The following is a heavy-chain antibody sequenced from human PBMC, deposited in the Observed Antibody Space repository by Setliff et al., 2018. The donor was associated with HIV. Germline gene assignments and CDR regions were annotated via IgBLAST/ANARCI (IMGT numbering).Heavy chain of an antibody. CDR2: IYSGGST. CDR1: EVIVSNNY. D-gene: IGHD1-26*01. Sequence: GGSLRLSCAVSEVIVSNNYMSWVRQAPGKGLEWVSVIYSGGSTDHADSVKGRFTISRDNSKNTVYLQMNSLRAEDTAVYYCARVSELLAYYMDVWGKGTTVTSP. V-gene: IGHV3-53*01. CDR3: ARVSELLAYYMDV. J-gene: IGHJ6*03.